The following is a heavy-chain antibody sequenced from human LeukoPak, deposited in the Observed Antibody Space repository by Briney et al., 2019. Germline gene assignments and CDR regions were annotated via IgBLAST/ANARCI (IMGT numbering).Heavy chain of an antibody. CDR2: IKHDGSEE. V-gene: IGHV3-7*01. J-gene: IGHJ2*01. Sequence: GEPLRLSCAASGFTFSNFGMHWVRQAPGKGLEWVADIKHDGSEEHYVASVKGRFTISRDNAKLYLQMNSLRAEDTAVYYCAGGQGWHFDLWGLGTLITVSS. CDR1: GFTFSNFG. CDR3: AGGQGWHFDL. D-gene: IGHD2-15*01.